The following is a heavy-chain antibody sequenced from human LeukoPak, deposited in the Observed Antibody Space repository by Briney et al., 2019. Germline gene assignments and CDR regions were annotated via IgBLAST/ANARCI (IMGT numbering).Heavy chain of an antibody. CDR3: ARYYYDSSGYSYYFDY. CDR2: IYTSGST. D-gene: IGHD3-22*01. V-gene: IGHV4-61*02. CDR1: GGSISSGSYY. J-gene: IGHJ4*02. Sequence: SETLSLTCTVSGGSISSGSYYWSWIRQPAGKGLEWIGRIYTSGSTNYNPSLKSRVTISVDTSKNQFSLKLSSVTAADTAVYYCARYYYDSSGYSYYFDYWGQGTLVTVSS.